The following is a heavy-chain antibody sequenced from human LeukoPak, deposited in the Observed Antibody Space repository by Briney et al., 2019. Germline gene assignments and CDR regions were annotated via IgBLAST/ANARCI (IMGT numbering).Heavy chain of an antibody. D-gene: IGHD3-22*01. CDR1: GGSFSGYY. V-gene: IGHV4-34*01. CDR2: INHSGST. CDR3: ARALNYYDSSGYYWYFDL. Sequence: SETLSLTCAVYGGSFSGYYWSWIRQPPGKGQEWIGEINHSGSTNYDPSLKSRVTISVDTSKNQFSLKLSSVTAADTAVYYCARALNYYDSSGYYWYFDLWGRGTLVTVSS. J-gene: IGHJ2*01.